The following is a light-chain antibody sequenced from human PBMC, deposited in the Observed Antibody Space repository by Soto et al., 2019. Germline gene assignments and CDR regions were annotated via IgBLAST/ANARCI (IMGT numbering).Light chain of an antibody. V-gene: IGLV2-14*01. CDR3: SSYTTSNTLV. CDR1: SSDVGAYTY. CDR2: EVS. Sequence: QSALTQPASVSGSPGQSITISCTGTSSDVGAYTYVSWYQQHPGKAPKLMIFEVSDRPSGVSNRFSGSKSGNTASLTISGLQAEDEADYYCSSYTTSNTLVFCGGTKLTV. J-gene: IGLJ2*01.